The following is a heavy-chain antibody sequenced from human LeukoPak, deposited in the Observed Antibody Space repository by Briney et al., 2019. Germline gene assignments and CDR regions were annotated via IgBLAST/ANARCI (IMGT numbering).Heavy chain of an antibody. V-gene: IGHV3-23*01. D-gene: IGHD6-6*01. Sequence: GGSLRLSCAASGFTFSSYAMNWVRQAPGQGLEWVSTISSSGGSTYYADSVKGRFTISRDNSNNTLFLQMNSLRAEDTALFYRAKDRGGGYSSSSTGFDYWGQGTLVTVSS. CDR3: AKDRGGGYSSSSTGFDY. CDR1: GFTFSSYA. CDR2: ISSSGGST. J-gene: IGHJ4*02.